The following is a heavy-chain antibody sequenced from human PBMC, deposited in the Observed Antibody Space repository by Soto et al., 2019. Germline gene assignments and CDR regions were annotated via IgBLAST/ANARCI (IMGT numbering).Heavy chain of an antibody. CDR2: ISSSRSTI. Sequence: EVQLVESGGGLVQPGGSLRLSCAASGFTFSSYSMNWVRQAPGKGLEWVSYISSSRSTIYYADSVKGRFTISRDNAKNALYLQMSRLRAEDTAVYYCARGFYDILTGTFDYWGQGTLVTVSS. V-gene: IGHV3-48*01. CDR3: ARGFYDILTGTFDY. J-gene: IGHJ4*02. CDR1: GFTFSSYS. D-gene: IGHD3-9*01.